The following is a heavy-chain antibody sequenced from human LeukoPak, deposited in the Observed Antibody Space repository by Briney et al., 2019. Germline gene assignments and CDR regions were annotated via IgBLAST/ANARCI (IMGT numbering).Heavy chain of an antibody. V-gene: IGHV3-48*03. D-gene: IGHD6-13*01. CDR1: GFTFSSYE. Sequence: PGGSLRLSCVASGFTFSSYEMNWVRQAPGKGLEWLSYITSSDSTTHYADSVKGRFTISRDDAQNSLYLQMNSLRAEDTAVYYCARHSSTKRPFDYWGQGTLVTVSS. CDR3: ARHSSTKRPFDY. CDR2: ITSSDSTT. J-gene: IGHJ4*02.